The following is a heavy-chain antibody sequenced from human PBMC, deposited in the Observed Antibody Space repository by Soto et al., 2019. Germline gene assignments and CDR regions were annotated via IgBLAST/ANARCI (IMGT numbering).Heavy chain of an antibody. V-gene: IGHV1-2*02. CDR3: ARGMDIVLPGPNCFDP. CDR2: INPNNGDT. D-gene: IGHD2-8*01. J-gene: IGHJ5*02. CDR1: GYTFIAYY. Sequence: ASVKVSCKASGYTFIAYYVHWVRQAPGQGLEWMGWINPNNGDTDYAQKFQGRVTMTRDTSIRTAYLELSKLISDDTAVYYCARGMDIVLPGPNCFDPWGQGTLVTVSS.